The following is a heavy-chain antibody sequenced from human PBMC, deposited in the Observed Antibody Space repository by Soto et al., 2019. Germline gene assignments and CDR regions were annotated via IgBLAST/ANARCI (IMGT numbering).Heavy chain of an antibody. CDR2: INQDGGGT. V-gene: IGHV3-7*03. CDR1: GFTFITSF. CDR3: ARYFRGSGRYFFDY. J-gene: IGHJ4*02. D-gene: IGHD6-19*01. Sequence: GGSLRLSCVASGFTFITSFMGWVRQAPGKGLEWVANINQDGGGTYYVDSVEGRFTISRDNAKDSLYLQMNSLRGEDAAVYYCARYFRGSGRYFFDYWGQGTLVTVSS.